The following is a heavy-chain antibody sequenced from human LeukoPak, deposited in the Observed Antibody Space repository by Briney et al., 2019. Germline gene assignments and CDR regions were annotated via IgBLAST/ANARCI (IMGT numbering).Heavy chain of an antibody. CDR3: ARNGPGIAVAGHFDY. Sequence: GALRLSCAASGFTFSSYSMLWVRQAPGKGLEWVSYISSSSSTIYYADSVKGRFTISRDNAKNSLYLQMNTLRAEDTAVYYCARNGPGIAVAGHFDYWGQGTLVTVSS. CDR1: GFTFSSYS. CDR2: ISSSSSTI. D-gene: IGHD6-19*01. J-gene: IGHJ4*02. V-gene: IGHV3-48*01.